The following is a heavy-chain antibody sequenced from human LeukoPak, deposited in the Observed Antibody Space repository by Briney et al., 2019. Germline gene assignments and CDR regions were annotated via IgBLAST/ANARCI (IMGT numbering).Heavy chain of an antibody. CDR3: AKGDGSGSYGP. CDR1: GFTFAYYT. J-gene: IGHJ5*02. CDR2: ISYDGSNK. Sequence: GGSLRLSCAASGFTFAYYTIHWVRQAPGKGLEWVAVISYDGSNKYYADSVKGRFTISRDNSKNTLCLQMNSLRAEDTAVYYCAKGDGSGSYGPWGQGTLVTVSS. V-gene: IGHV3-30*04. D-gene: IGHD3-10*01.